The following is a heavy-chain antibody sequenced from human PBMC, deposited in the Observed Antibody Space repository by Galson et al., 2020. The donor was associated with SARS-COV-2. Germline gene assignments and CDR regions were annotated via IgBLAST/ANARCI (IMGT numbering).Heavy chain of an antibody. CDR1: GFSFTSYW. CDR3: AKLGGGSGSYWWYNWFDP. V-gene: IGHV5-51*01. D-gene: IGHD3-10*01. Sequence: GESLKISCKGSGFSFTSYWIGWVRQMPGKGLEWMGIIYPGDSDTRYSPSFQGQVTTSADKSISTAYLQWRSLKASDTAIYYGAKLGGGSGSYWWYNWFDPWGQGTLVTVSS. J-gene: IGHJ5*02. CDR2: IYPGDSDT.